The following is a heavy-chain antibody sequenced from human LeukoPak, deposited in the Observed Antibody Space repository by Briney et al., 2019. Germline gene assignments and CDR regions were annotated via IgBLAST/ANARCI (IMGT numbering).Heavy chain of an antibody. J-gene: IGHJ5*02. CDR1: GGSISSYY. D-gene: IGHD6-13*01. V-gene: IGHV4-59*01. Sequence: SETLSLTCTVSGGSISSYYWSWIRQPPGKGLEWIGYIYYSGSTNYNPSLKSRVTISVDTSKNEFSLKLSSVTAADTAVYYCAREGYSSSWYGRGYNWFDPWGQGTLVTVSS. CDR2: IYYSGST. CDR3: AREGYSSSWYGRGYNWFDP.